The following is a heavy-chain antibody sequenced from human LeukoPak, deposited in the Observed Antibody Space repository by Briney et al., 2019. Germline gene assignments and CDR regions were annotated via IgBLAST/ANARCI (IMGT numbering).Heavy chain of an antibody. Sequence: ASVKVSCKASGYTFTSYGISWVRQAPGQGLEWMGWISAYNGNTNYAQKLQGRVTMTTDTSTSTAYMELRSLRSDDTAVYYCASAPLRYFDWLPPFDYWGQGTLVTVSS. J-gene: IGHJ4*02. CDR1: GYTFTSYG. CDR3: ASAPLRYFDWLPPFDY. D-gene: IGHD3-9*01. V-gene: IGHV1-18*01. CDR2: ISAYNGNT.